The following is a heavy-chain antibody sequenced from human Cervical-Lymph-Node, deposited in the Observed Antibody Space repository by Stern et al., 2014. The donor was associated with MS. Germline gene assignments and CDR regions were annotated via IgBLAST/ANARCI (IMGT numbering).Heavy chain of an antibody. J-gene: IGHJ2*01. Sequence: EVQLEESGAEVKKPGESLKISCKGSGYSFTSYWIGWVRQMPGKGLEWMGIIYPGDSDTRYSPSFQGQVTISADKSITTAYLQWSSLKASDTAMYYCARHRAYSGSPARYFDLWGRGTLVTVSS. CDR2: IYPGDSDT. CDR1: GYSFTSYW. V-gene: IGHV5-51*01. CDR3: ARHRAYSGSPARYFDL. D-gene: IGHD1-26*01.